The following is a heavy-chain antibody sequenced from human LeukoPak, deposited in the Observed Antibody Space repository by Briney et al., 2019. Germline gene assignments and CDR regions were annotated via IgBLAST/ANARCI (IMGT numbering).Heavy chain of an antibody. J-gene: IGHJ5*02. Sequence: ASVKVSCKASGGTFSSYAISWVRQAPGQGLEWMGRIIPILGIANYAQKLQGRVTITADKSTSTAYMELSSLRSEDTAVYYCARDHYSGYVGWFDPWGQGTLVTVSS. CDR2: IIPILGIA. D-gene: IGHD5-12*01. CDR1: GGTFSSYA. CDR3: ARDHYSGYVGWFDP. V-gene: IGHV1-69*04.